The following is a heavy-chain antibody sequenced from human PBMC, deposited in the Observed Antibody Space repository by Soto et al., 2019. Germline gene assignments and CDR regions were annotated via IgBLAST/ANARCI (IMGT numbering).Heavy chain of an antibody. Sequence: SETLSLTXTVSGGSISSFYWSWIRQPPGKGLEWIGYIYYSGSTNYNPSLKSRVTISVDTSKNQFSLKLSSVTAADTAVYYCARRYGGNFDSWGQGTLVTVSS. D-gene: IGHD1-26*01. J-gene: IGHJ4*02. V-gene: IGHV4-59*01. CDR1: GGSISSFY. CDR3: ARRYGGNFDS. CDR2: IYYSGST.